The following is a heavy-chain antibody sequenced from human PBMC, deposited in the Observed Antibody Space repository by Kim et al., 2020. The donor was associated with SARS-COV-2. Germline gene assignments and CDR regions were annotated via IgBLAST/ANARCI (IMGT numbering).Heavy chain of an antibody. D-gene: IGHD3-9*01. CDR3: ARSPGYSRYFDWLSGVIWFDP. Sequence: SVKVSCKASGGTFSSYTISWVRQAPGQGLEWMGRIIPILGIANYAQKFQGRVTITADKSTSTAYMELSSLRSEDTAVYYCARSPGYSRYFDWLSGVIWFDPWGQGTLVTVSS. CDR2: IIPILGIA. CDR1: GGTFSSYT. V-gene: IGHV1-69*02. J-gene: IGHJ5*02.